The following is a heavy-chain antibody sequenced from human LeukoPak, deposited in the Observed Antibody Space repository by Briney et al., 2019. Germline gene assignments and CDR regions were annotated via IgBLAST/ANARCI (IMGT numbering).Heavy chain of an antibody. CDR3: AARPPIIVTGPFDY. Sequence: GGSQRLSCAASGVTFSNYAMGWVRQAPGKGLEWVSTISGAGTGTYYADSVKGRFTISRDSSENTLFLQMNSLRAADTAMYYCAARPPIIVTGPFDYWGQGALVTVSS. CDR2: ISGAGTGT. CDR1: GVTFSNYA. J-gene: IGHJ4*02. V-gene: IGHV3-23*01. D-gene: IGHD2-21*02.